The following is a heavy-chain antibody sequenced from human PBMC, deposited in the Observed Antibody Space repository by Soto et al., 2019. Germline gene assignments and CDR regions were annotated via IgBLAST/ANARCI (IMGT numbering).Heavy chain of an antibody. CDR2: FYYSGST. V-gene: IGHV4-39*01. Sequence: ASETLSLTCTVSGGSISSSSCYWGWIRQSPGKGLEWIGSFYYSGSTYYSPSLRSRVTISGDTSKKQISLRLSSVTAADTAVYYCARISVASRYMDVWGKGTTVTVSS. CDR3: ARISVASRYMDV. CDR1: GGSISSSSCY. J-gene: IGHJ6*03. D-gene: IGHD5-12*01.